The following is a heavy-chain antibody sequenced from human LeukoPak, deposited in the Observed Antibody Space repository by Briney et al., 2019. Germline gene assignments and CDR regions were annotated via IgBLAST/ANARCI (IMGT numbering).Heavy chain of an antibody. Sequence: ASVKVSCKASGYTFSIHGFSWVRQAPGQGLEWMGWTSAYNGNTNYAQKFQGRVTMTTDTSTSTAHMELRSLRSDDTAVYYCARDGSSSWYGGWFDPWGQGTLVTVSS. CDR3: ARDGSSSWYGGWFDP. D-gene: IGHD6-13*01. CDR2: TSAYNGNT. J-gene: IGHJ5*02. V-gene: IGHV1-18*01. CDR1: GYTFSIHG.